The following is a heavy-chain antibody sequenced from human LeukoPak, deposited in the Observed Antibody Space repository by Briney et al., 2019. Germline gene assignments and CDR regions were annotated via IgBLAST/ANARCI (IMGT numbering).Heavy chain of an antibody. Sequence: GGSLRLSCAVSGFTFSSYSMNWVRQAPGKGLELVSSISSSSSYIYYADSVKGRFTISRDNAKISLYLQINSLSAEDTAVYYCARRTMSGYDALDIWGQGTMVTVSS. V-gene: IGHV3-21*01. CDR1: GFTFSSYS. J-gene: IGHJ3*02. D-gene: IGHD5-18*01. CDR2: ISSSSSYI. CDR3: ARRTMSGYDALDI.